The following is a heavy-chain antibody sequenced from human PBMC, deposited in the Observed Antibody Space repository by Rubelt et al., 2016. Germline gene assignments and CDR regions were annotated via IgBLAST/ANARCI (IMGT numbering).Heavy chain of an antibody. CDR2: IYYSGST. J-gene: IGHJ6*02. CDR1: GGSISSGGYY. D-gene: IGHD2-8*01. V-gene: IGHV4-31*03. Sequence: QVQLQESGPGLVKPSQTLSLTCTVSGGSISSGGYYWSWIRQHPGKGLEWIGYIYYSGSTYYNPSLKGRFSITVDSSKKQLSPRLTSVTAADTAVYFCASGRFCTNAVCSFGFDVWGRGAMVTVSS. CDR3: ASGRFCTNAVCSFGFDV.